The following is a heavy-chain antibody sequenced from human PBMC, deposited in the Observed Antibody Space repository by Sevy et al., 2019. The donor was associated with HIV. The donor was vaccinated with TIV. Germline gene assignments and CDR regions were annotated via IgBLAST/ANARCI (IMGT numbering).Heavy chain of an antibody. V-gene: IGHV3-48*03. CDR3: AKLRRYNSSWDAFDI. D-gene: IGHD6-13*01. Sequence: GGSLRLSCAASGFTFSSYEMNWVRQAPGKGLEWISYISSSGSTIYYAGSVKGRFTISRDNAKNSLYLQMNSLRAEDTAVYYCAKLRRYNSSWDAFDIWGQGTIITVSS. CDR2: ISSSGSTI. J-gene: IGHJ3*02. CDR1: GFTFSSYE.